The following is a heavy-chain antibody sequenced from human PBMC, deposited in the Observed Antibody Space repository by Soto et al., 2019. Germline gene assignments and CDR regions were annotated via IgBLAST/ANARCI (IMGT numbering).Heavy chain of an antibody. V-gene: IGHV3-23*01. CDR1: GFAFSSYA. J-gene: IGHJ4*02. Sequence: EVQVLESGGGLVQPGGSLGLSCAASGFAFSSYAMYWVRQAPGQGLEWVSAISVSGDRTYYADSVKGRFTISRDNSKNTLSLQMNSLKAEDTAIYFCARLAGRRNYYGADYWGQGILVTVSS. CDR2: ISVSGDRT. D-gene: IGHD3-10*01. CDR3: ARLAGRRNYYGADY.